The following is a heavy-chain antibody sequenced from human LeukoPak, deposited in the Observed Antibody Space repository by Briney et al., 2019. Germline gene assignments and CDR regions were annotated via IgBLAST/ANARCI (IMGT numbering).Heavy chain of an antibody. J-gene: IGHJ4*02. CDR1: GSTSSGDW. D-gene: IGHD3-22*01. CDR3: AREDYYDSSGQGY. CDR2: IKQDGSEI. Sequence: GGCLRVSCADPGSTSSGDWMRWVRQRLGGGLEWVANIKQDGSEIYYVGSVKGRFTISRDNAKNTLYLQMNSLRAEDTAVYYCAREDYYDSSGQGYWGQGTLVTVSS. V-gene: IGHV3-7*01.